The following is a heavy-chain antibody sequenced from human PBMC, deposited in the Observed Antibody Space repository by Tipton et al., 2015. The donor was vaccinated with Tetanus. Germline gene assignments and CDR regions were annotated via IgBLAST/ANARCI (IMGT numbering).Heavy chain of an antibody. D-gene: IGHD6-19*01. V-gene: IGHV1-46*01. CDR1: GYTFTSYY. Sequence: QSGAEVKKPGASVKVSCKASGYTFTSYYMHWVRQAPGQGLEWMGIISPSGGSTSYAQKFQGRVTMTRDTSTSTVYMELSSLRSEDTAVYYCATGYSSGWYGYWGQGTLVTVSS. CDR2: ISPSGGST. J-gene: IGHJ4*02. CDR3: ATGYSSGWYGY.